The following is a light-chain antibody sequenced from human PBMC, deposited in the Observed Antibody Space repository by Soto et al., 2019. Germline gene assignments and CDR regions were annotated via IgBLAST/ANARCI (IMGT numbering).Light chain of an antibody. V-gene: IGKV3-15*01. CDR2: GAS. CDR3: QQYTNWPLT. Sequence: EIVMTQSPATLSVSPGERATLSCRASQRIGSSLAWYQHKVGQSPRLLIYGASTRATDVPARFGGSGSGTEFTLTISSLQSEDVAVYFCQQYTNWPLTFGGGTKVEIK. CDR1: QRIGSS. J-gene: IGKJ4*01.